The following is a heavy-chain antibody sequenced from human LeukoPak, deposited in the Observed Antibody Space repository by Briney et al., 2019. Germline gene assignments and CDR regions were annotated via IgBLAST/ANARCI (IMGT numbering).Heavy chain of an antibody. CDR2: IYHSGST. Sequence: SQTLSLTCAVSGGSISSGGYSWSWIRQPPGKGLEWIGYIYHSGSTYYNPSLKSRVTISVDRSKNQFSLKLSSVTAADTAVYYCAGSGYSYGYADYYFDYWGQGTLVTVSS. CDR1: GGSISSGGYS. D-gene: IGHD5-18*01. J-gene: IGHJ4*02. V-gene: IGHV4-30-2*01. CDR3: AGSGYSYGYADYYFDY.